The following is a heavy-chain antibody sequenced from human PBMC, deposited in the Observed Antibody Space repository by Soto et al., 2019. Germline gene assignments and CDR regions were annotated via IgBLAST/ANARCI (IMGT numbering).Heavy chain of an antibody. J-gene: IGHJ5*02. D-gene: IGHD4-17*01. CDR1: GFTFDDYG. CDR3: ARVRRGYGDYVSGWFDP. V-gene: IGHV3-20*01. Sequence: EVQLVESGGGVVRPGGSLRLSCAASGFTFDDYGMSWVRQAPGKGLEWVSGINWNGGSTGYADSVKGRFTISRDNAKNSLYLQMNSLRAEDTALSHCARVRRGYGDYVSGWFDPWGQGTLVTVSS. CDR2: INWNGGST.